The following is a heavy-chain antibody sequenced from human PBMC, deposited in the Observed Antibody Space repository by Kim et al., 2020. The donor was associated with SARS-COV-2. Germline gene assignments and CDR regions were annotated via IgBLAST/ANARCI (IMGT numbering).Heavy chain of an antibody. V-gene: IGHV4-31*03. CDR3: ARERKGDISFGMDV. D-gene: IGHD1-26*01. J-gene: IGHJ6*02. CDR2: IHYSGNT. Sequence: SETLSLTCTVSGASVSSADYFWSWNRQRPGKGLEWIGYIHYSGNTQYNPSLKSRASISVDTSKNHFSLRLSSVTAADTAVYYCARERKGDISFGMDVWGQGTTVAVSS. CDR1: GASVSSADYF.